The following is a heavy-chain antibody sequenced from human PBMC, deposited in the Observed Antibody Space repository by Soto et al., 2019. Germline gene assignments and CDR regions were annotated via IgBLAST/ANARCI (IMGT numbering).Heavy chain of an antibody. CDR1: GGSISSSSYY. J-gene: IGHJ6*02. Sequence: SETLSLTCTASGGSISSSSYYWGWIRQPPGKGLEWIGSIYYSGSTYYNPSLKSRVTISVDTSKNQFSLKLSSVTAADTAVYYCASEGGDGMDVWGQGTTVT. D-gene: IGHD1-26*01. CDR3: ASEGGDGMDV. CDR2: IYYSGST. V-gene: IGHV4-39*01.